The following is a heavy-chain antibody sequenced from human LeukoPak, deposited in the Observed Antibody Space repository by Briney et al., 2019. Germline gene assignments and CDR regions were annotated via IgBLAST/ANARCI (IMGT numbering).Heavy chain of an antibody. D-gene: IGHD3-10*01. CDR3: ARVNYGSATKEDY. CDR2: IYYSGSA. Sequence: SETLHLTCTVSGGSISSGDYYWSWIRQHPGKGLEWIGYIYYSGSAYYNPSLKSRVTISVDTSEDQFSLKLSSVTAADTAVYYCARVNYGSATKEDYWGQGTLVTVSS. J-gene: IGHJ4*02. V-gene: IGHV4-31*03. CDR1: GGSISSGDYY.